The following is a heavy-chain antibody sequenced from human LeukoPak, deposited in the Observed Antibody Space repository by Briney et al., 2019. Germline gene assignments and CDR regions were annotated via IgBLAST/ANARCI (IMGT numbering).Heavy chain of an antibody. J-gene: IGHJ6*03. CDR2: IRSKTDGGTT. V-gene: IGHV3-15*01. D-gene: IGHD6-19*01. CDR3: TTNSSGWYVYYYYYMDV. Sequence: PGGSLRLSCAASGFTFSSYWMSWVRQAPGKGLEWVGRIRSKTDGGTTDYAAPVKGRFTISRDDSKNTLYLQMNSLKTEDTAVYYCTTNSSGWYVYYYYYMDVWGKGTTVTVSS. CDR1: GFTFSSYW.